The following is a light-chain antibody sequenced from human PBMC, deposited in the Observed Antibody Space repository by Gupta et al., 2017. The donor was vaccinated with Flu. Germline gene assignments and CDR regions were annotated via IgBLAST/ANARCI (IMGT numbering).Light chain of an antibody. Sequence: DIPLTQSPSFLSASVGDRVTITCRASQGISSYVAWYQQKPGKAPKLLIYAASTLKSGVPSRFSGSGSGTEFTLTISSLQTEDFATYYCQQVNSYPLAFGGGTKVEI. CDR3: QQVNSYPLA. V-gene: IGKV1-9*01. CDR1: QGISSY. J-gene: IGKJ4*01. CDR2: AAS.